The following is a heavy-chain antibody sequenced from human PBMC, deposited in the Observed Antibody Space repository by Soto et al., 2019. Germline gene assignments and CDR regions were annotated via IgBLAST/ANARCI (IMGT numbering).Heavy chain of an antibody. CDR2: MQPSTGRT. Sequence: ASVKVSCKASGYSFTSLDINWVRQTAGQGLEWMGWMQPSTGRTGYAQKFQGRVTMTRDTSINTAYMELTTLTSDDTAFYYCARGISAGVDYWGQGTLVTVSS. V-gene: IGHV1-8*01. CDR3: ARGISAGVDY. D-gene: IGHD1-26*01. CDR1: GYSFTSLD. J-gene: IGHJ4*02.